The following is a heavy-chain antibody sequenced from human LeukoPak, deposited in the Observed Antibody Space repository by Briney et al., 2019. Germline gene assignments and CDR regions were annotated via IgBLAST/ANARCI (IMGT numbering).Heavy chain of an antibody. CDR3: AGATGYYYGMDV. Sequence: PSATLSLTCTVSDGSISSYYWSWIRQPPGKGLEWIGHIYDSGSTNYNPSLKSRVIISVDTSKNQFSLKLSSVTAADTAVYYCAGATGYYYGMDVWGQGTTVTVSS. CDR1: DGSISSYY. V-gene: IGHV4-59*01. J-gene: IGHJ6*02. CDR2: IYDSGST. D-gene: IGHD2-8*02.